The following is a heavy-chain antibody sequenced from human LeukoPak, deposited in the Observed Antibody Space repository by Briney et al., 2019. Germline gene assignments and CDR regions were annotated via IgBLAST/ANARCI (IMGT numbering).Heavy chain of an antibody. CDR2: LRYDGSNK. CDR1: GFTFSSYG. CDR3: AKDQGTVTTYY. D-gene: IGHD4-17*01. Sequence: GGSLRLSCAASGFTFSSYGMHWVRQAPGKGLEWVAFLRYDGSNKYHADSVKGRFTISRDNSKNTLYLQMNSLRAEDTAVYYCAKDQGTVTTYYWGQGTLVTVSS. J-gene: IGHJ4*02. V-gene: IGHV3-30*02.